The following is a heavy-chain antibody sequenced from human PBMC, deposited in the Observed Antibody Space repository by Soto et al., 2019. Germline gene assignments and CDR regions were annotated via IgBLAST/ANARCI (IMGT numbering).Heavy chain of an antibody. CDR3: ARGYEGGAAADY. D-gene: IGHD6-13*01. CDR2: IIPILGIA. J-gene: IGHJ4*02. CDR1: GGTFSSYT. V-gene: IGHV1-69*02. Sequence: QVQLVQSGAEVKKPGSSVKVSCKASGGTFSSYTISWVRQAPGQGLEWMGRIIPILGIANYAQKCQGRVTITADKSTSTAYMELSSLRSEDTAVYYCARGYEGGAAADYWGQGTLVTVSS.